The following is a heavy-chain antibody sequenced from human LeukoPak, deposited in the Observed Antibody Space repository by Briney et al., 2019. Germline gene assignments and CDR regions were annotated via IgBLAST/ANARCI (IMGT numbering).Heavy chain of an antibody. CDR2: IRSKANGYAT. D-gene: IGHD6-19*01. CDR3: TSWGGIAVGYYMDV. J-gene: IGHJ6*03. V-gene: IGHV3-73*01. Sequence: GGSLRLSCAASGFTFSGSPMHWVRQASGKGLEWVGRIRSKANGYATAYAASVRGRFTISRDDSKNTAYLQMNSLKTEDTAVCYCTSWGGIAVGYYMDVWGKGTTVTVSS. CDR1: GFTFSGSP.